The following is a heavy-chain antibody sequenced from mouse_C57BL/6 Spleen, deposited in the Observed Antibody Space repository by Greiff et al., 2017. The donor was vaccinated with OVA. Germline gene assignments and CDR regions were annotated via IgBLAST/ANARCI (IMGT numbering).Heavy chain of an antibody. CDR2: INPSSGYT. J-gene: IGHJ2*01. CDR1: GYTFTSYT. Sequence: QVQLQQSGAELARPGASVKMSCKASGYTFTSYTMHWVKQRPGQGLEWIGYINPSSGYTKYNQKFKDKATLTADKASSTAYMQLSSLTSEDSAVYDCARVDYDSTKDYWGQGTTLTVSS. V-gene: IGHV1-4*01. CDR3: ARVDYDSTKDY. D-gene: IGHD2-4*01.